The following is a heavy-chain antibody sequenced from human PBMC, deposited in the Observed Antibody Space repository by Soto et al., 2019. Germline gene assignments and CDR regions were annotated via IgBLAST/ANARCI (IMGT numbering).Heavy chain of an antibody. CDR3: ARGGSSWYEGVFDY. CDR1: GGSISSYY. V-gene: IGHV4-59*01. Sequence: QVQLQESGPGLVKPSETLSLTCTVSGGSISSYYWSWIRQPPGKGLEWIGYIYYSGSTNYNPSLKSRVTISVDTSKNQFSLKLSSVTAADTAVYYCARGGSSWYEGVFDYWGQGTLVTVSS. D-gene: IGHD6-13*01. CDR2: IYYSGST. J-gene: IGHJ4*02.